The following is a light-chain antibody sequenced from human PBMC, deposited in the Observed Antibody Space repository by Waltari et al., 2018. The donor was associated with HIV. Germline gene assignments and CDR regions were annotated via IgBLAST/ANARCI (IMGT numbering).Light chain of an antibody. Sequence: QSALTQPPSVSAAPRQRVTISCSGTRSTLGKNAVNWYRQFPGTTPTLLIYFDDLLSSGVSDRFSASKSDTSASLAISGLQSEDEADYYCAAWDDNLNAMLFGGGTRLTVL. J-gene: IGLJ3*02. V-gene: IGLV1-36*01. CDR3: AAWDDNLNAML. CDR2: FDD. CDR1: RSTLGKNA.